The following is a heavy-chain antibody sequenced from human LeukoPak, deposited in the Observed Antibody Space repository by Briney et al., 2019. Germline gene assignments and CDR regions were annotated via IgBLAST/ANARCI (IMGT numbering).Heavy chain of an antibody. CDR3: ARDKGSGWFAVNWFDP. V-gene: IGHV4-34*01. D-gene: IGHD6-19*01. J-gene: IGHJ5*02. CDR1: GGSFSGYY. CDR2: INHSGST. Sequence: SETLSLTCAVHGGSFSGYYWSWIRQPPGKGLEWIGEINHSGSTNYNPSLKSRVTISVDTSKNQFSLKLSSVTAADTAVYYCARDKGSGWFAVNWFDPWGQGTLVTVSS.